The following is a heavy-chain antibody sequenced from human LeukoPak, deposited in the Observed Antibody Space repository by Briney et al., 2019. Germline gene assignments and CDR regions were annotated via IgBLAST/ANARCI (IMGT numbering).Heavy chain of an antibody. D-gene: IGHD1-1*01. V-gene: IGHV3-66*01. CDR2: IYSGGST. CDR1: GFTVSSNY. Sequence: GGSLRLSCAASGFTVSSNYMSWVRQAPGKGLEWVSVIYSGGSTYYTDSVKGRFTISRDNSKNTLYLQMNSLRAEDTAVYYCARAGYNWNDGLDYWGQGTLVTVSS. CDR3: ARAGYNWNDGLDY. J-gene: IGHJ4*02.